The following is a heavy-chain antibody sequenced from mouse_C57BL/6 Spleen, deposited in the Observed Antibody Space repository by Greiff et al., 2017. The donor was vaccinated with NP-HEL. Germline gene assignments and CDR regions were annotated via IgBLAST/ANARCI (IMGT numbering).Heavy chain of an antibody. J-gene: IGHJ2*01. D-gene: IGHD3-2*02. CDR1: GYTFTSYW. CDR2: IDPSDSET. CDR3: AREGGDSSGYGY. V-gene: IGHV1-52*01. Sequence: QVQLQQPGAELVRPGSSVKLSCKASGYTFTSYWMHWVKQRPIQGLEWIGNIDPSDSETHYNQKFKDKATLTVDKSSSTAYMQLSSLTSEDSAVYYCAREGGDSSGYGYWGQGTTLTVSS.